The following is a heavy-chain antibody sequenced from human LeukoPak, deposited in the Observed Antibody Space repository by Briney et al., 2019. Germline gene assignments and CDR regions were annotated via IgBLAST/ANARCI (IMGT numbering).Heavy chain of an antibody. CDR3: ARGVVDTAMVTEYYFDY. CDR1: GYTFTSYG. CDR2: ITAYNGNT. J-gene: IGHJ4*02. Sequence: ASVKVSCKASGYTFTSYGISWVRQAPGQGLEWMGWITAYNGNTNYAQKLQGRVTMTTDTSTSTAYMELRSLRSDDTAVYYCARGVVDTAMVTEYYFDYWGQGTLVTVSS. V-gene: IGHV1-18*01. D-gene: IGHD5-18*01.